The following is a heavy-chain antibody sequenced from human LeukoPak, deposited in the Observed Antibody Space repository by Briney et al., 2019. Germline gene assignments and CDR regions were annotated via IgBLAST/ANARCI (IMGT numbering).Heavy chain of an antibody. CDR1: GFTFSSYA. CDR2: IYYSGST. Sequence: GSLRLSCAASGFTFSSYAMSWVRQAPGKGLEWIGYIYYSGSTYYNPSLKSRVTISVDTSKNQFSLKLSSVTAADTAVYYCARDVVQPPSYYYAMDVWGQGTTVTVSS. V-gene: IGHV4-59*01. D-gene: IGHD2-21*01. CDR3: ARDVVQPPSYYYAMDV. J-gene: IGHJ6*02.